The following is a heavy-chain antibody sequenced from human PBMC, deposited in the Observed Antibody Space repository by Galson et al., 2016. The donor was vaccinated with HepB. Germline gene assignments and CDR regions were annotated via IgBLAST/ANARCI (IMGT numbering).Heavy chain of an antibody. CDR1: GYSFTSQG. Sequence: SVKVSCKASGYSFTSQGISWVRQAPGQGLEWMGWISTSSDHTNYAQNFQGRVTMTTDTATSTAYLELRSLTSDDTAVYYCASSVVAIYTKMFAHWGQGTLVTVSS. CDR3: ASSVVAIYTKMFAH. CDR2: ISTSSDHT. V-gene: IGHV1-18*01. J-gene: IGHJ4*02. D-gene: IGHD2-15*01.